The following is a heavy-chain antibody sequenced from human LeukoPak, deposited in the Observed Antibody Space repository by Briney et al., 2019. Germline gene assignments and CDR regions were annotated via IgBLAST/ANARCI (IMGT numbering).Heavy chain of an antibody. V-gene: IGHV3-53*01. J-gene: IGHJ4*02. CDR3: ARDRTLGYCSSTSCYYYFDY. D-gene: IGHD2-2*01. CDR1: GFTVSDCY. CDR2: IYSGGKT. Sequence: PGGSLRLSCAVSGFTVSDCYMSWVRQAPGKGLEWVSVIYSGGKTYYADSVKGRFTISRDDSKNTLHLQMNSLRAEDTAVYYCARDRTLGYCSSTSCYYYFDYWGQGTLVTVSS.